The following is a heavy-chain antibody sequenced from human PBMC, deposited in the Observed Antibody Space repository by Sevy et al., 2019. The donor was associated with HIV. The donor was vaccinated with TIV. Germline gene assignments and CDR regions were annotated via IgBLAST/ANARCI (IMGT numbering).Heavy chain of an antibody. D-gene: IGHD2-2*01. CDR1: GFTFNNYY. CDR2: ISSSSTYI. J-gene: IGHJ4*02. V-gene: IGHV3-21*01. CDR3: ARDGGCTSTSCLLYFDY. Sequence: GGSLRLSCAASGFTFNNYYMNWVRQAPGKGLEWVSSISSSSTYIYYADSVKGRFTISRDNAKNSLYLQMNSLRAEDTAVDYCARDGGCTSTSCLLYFDYWGQGTLVTVSS.